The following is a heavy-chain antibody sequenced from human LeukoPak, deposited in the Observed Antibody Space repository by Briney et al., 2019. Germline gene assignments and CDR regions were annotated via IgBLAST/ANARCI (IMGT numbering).Heavy chain of an antibody. D-gene: IGHD1-26*01. V-gene: IGHV4-34*01. Sequence: SETLSLTCAVYGGSLSGYYWSWIRQPPGKGLEWIGEINHSGSTNYNPSLKSRVTISVDTSKNQLSLKLSSVTAADTAVYYCARHKLSLVGATDYWGQGTLVTVSS. J-gene: IGHJ4*02. CDR2: INHSGST. CDR1: GGSLSGYY. CDR3: ARHKLSLVGATDY.